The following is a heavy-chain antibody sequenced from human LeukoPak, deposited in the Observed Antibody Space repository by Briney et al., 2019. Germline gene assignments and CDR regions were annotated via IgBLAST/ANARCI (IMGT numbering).Heavy chain of an antibody. J-gene: IGHJ4*02. CDR2: ALYTGST. D-gene: IGHD5-18*01. V-gene: IGHV4-59*01. Sequence: PAETLSLTCSVSGVSISSYFWSWLRQAPGKGLEWVGYALYTGSTEYNPALKSRVTISLDTSNNQFSLRLSSVTAADTAVYYCARDNGYSYGIDYGGQGRLVTVSS. CDR3: ARDNGYSYGIDY. CDR1: GVSISSYF.